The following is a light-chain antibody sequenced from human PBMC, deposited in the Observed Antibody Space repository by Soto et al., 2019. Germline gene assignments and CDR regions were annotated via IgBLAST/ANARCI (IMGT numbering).Light chain of an antibody. CDR1: QSISCE. Sequence: EIVMTQSPATLSVSPGERATLSCRASQSISCELAWYQQRPGQPPRLLIYGASTRATGVPDRFTGSGSGSDFTLTISGLQSEDFAFYYCQQGHNWPLTFGQGTRLEI. V-gene: IGKV3-15*01. CDR3: QQGHNWPLT. CDR2: GAS. J-gene: IGKJ2*01.